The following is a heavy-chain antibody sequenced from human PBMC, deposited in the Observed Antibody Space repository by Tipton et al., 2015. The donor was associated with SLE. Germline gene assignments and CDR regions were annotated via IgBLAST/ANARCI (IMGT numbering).Heavy chain of an antibody. CDR3: TRGGLAPGTD. D-gene: IGHD3/OR15-3a*01. CDR2: IKEDGSVK. J-gene: IGHJ4*02. Sequence: SLRLSCVASGFTFPDYWMIWFRQAPGKGLEWVANIKEDGSVKYYLDSVKGRFTISRDNADNSLYLQMNSLRVDDTAVYYCTRGGLAPGTDWGLGILVTVSS. CDR1: GFTFPDYW. V-gene: IGHV3-7*04.